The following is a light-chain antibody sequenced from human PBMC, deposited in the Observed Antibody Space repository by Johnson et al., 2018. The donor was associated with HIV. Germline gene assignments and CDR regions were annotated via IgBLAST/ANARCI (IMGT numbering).Light chain of an antibody. CDR1: SSNIGNNY. CDR3: GTWDSSLNTFV. J-gene: IGLJ1*01. Sequence: QSVLTQPPSVSAAPGQKVTISCAGSSSNIGNNYVSWYQQFPGTAPKLLIYENNKRPSGIPDRISGSKSGTSATLGIAVLQTGDEADYYCGTWDSSLNTFVFGSGTKVTAL. V-gene: IGLV1-51*01. CDR2: ENN.